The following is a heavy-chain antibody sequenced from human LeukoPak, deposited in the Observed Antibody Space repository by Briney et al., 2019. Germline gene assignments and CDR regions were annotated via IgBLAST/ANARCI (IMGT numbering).Heavy chain of an antibody. V-gene: IGHV3-30*02. CDR2: IGHDGTKI. CDR1: GFTFSTYG. Sequence: GGSLRLSCAASGFTFSTYGMHWVRQAPGKGLEWVAFIGHDGTKIYYADSVQGRFTISRDNSKNTLYLEMNGLSGEDTALYYCAKDHVTWGNRYFDHWGQGTLGTVSS. CDR3: AKDHVTWGNRYFDH. J-gene: IGHJ4*02. D-gene: IGHD3-16*01.